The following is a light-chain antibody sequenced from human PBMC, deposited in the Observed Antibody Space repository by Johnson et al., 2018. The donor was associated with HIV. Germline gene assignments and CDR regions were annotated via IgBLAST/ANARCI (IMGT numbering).Light chain of an antibody. CDR1: SSNIGHNY. CDR2: EYN. CDR3: GTWDSSLSADV. V-gene: IGLV1-51*02. Sequence: QSVLTQPPSVSAAPVQKVTISCSGSSSNIGHNYVAWYQQLPGTAPKLLIYEYNKRLSGIPDRFSGSKSGTSATLGITGLQPGDEADYYCGTWDSSLSADVFGTGTKVTVL. J-gene: IGLJ1*01.